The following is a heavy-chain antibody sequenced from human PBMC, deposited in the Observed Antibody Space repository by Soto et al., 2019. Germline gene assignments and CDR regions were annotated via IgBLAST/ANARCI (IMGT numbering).Heavy chain of an antibody. V-gene: IGHV4-4*02. CDR1: GGSFTGNNW. CDR3: ASRARGTSVDY. J-gene: IGHJ4*02. D-gene: IGHD1-7*01. CDR2: IYRTGST. Sequence: PWEPLSLPCAVSGGSFTGNNWWTWVRQPPGQGLEWIGEIYRTGSTNYNPPLKSRVTISLDKSENQFSLKVTSLTAADTAVYYFASRARGTSVDYWGQGTSVTV.